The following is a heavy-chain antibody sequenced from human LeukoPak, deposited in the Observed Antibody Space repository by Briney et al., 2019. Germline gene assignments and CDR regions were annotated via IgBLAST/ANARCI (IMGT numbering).Heavy chain of an antibody. CDR2: ISDSGGST. CDR3: AVARRVYDVIDI. J-gene: IGHJ3*02. V-gene: IGHV3-23*01. CDR1: GFTFSSFS. Sequence: GGSLRLSCAVSGFTFSSFSMSCVRQAPGKGLEWVSTISDSGGSTYYADSVRGRFTISRDNSEDTLYLQMSSLRAEHTAIYYCAVARRVYDVIDIWGQGTMVTVSS.